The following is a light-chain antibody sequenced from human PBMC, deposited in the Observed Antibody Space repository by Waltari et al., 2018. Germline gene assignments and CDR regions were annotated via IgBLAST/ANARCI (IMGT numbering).Light chain of an antibody. CDR2: GAS. J-gene: IGKJ2*03. CDR1: QSVSSNY. Sequence: DIVLTTSPGTLSLSPGERATLSCRASQSVSSNYLAWYQQKPGLAPRLLIYGASSRATGIPDRFSGSGSGTDFTLTISRLEPEDFAVYYCQQYGSSPRYSFGQGTKLEIK. CDR3: QQYGSSPRYS. V-gene: IGKV3-20*01.